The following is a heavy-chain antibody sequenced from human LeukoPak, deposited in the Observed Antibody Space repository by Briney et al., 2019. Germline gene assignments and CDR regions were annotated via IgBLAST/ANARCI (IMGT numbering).Heavy chain of an antibody. Sequence: ASVKVSCKASGHTFTGYYMHWVRQAPGQGLEWMGWINPNSGDTNYAQKFQGRVTMTRDTSISTAYMDLSGLRSDDTAVYYCARAVGTTQYFDFWGQGTLVTVSS. CDR3: ARAVGTTQYFDF. J-gene: IGHJ4*02. CDR2: INPNSGDT. CDR1: GHTFTGYY. V-gene: IGHV1-2*02. D-gene: IGHD1-26*01.